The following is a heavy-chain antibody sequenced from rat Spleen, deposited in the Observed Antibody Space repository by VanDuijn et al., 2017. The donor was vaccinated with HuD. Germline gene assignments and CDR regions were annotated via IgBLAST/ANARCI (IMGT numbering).Heavy chain of an antibody. Sequence: EVQLVESGGGLVQPGRSLTLSCAASGFTFSDYYMAWVRQAPTRGLEWVASIITGGGNTYYRDSVKGRFTISRDNAKTTLYLQMDSLRSEDTATYYCARQGPYFDYWGQGVMVTVSS. J-gene: IGHJ2*01. CDR3: ARQGPYFDY. V-gene: IGHV5-25*01. CDR2: IITGGGNT. CDR1: GFTFSDYY.